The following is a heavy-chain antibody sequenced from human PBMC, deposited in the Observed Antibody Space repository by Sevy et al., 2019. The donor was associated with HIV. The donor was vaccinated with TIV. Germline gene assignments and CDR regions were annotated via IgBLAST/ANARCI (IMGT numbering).Heavy chain of an antibody. V-gene: IGHV1-3*01. CDR1: GYTFSSYA. Sequence: ASVKVSCKASGYTFSSYAIHWVRQAPGQRLEWMGWINAGNGNTKYSEKFQGRVTITRDTSASTAYMELSSLRSEDTAVYDCARGPTAVVTDWFDPWGQGTLVTVSS. J-gene: IGHJ5*02. CDR3: ARGPTAVVTDWFDP. CDR2: INAGNGNT. D-gene: IGHD2-15*01.